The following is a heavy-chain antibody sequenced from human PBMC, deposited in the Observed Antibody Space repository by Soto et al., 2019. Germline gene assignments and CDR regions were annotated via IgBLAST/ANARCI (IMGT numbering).Heavy chain of an antibody. CDR3: THSRETTFY. D-gene: IGHD4-17*01. J-gene: IGHJ4*02. CDR2: IRSKANSYAT. V-gene: IGHV3-73*01. CDR1: GFTFSGSA. Sequence: EVQLVESGGGLVQPGGSLKLSCAASGFTFSGSAMHWVRQASGKGLEWVGRIRSKANSYATAYAASVKGRFTISRDDSKNTAYLQMTSLKTEDTAVYYCTHSRETTFYWGQGTLVTVSS.